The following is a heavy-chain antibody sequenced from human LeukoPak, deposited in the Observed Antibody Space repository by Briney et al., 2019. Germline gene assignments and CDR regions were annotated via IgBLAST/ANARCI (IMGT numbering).Heavy chain of an antibody. Sequence: GGSLRLSCAASGFTFSSYWMHWVRQAPGKGPVWVSRINSDGSTTSYADSVKGRFTISRDNAKNTLYLQMNSLRAEDTAVYYCAKDRYCSSTSCYTFGYYYYGMDVWGQGTTVTVSS. J-gene: IGHJ6*02. V-gene: IGHV3-74*01. CDR2: INSDGSTT. CDR3: AKDRYCSSTSCYTFGYYYYGMDV. CDR1: GFTFSSYW. D-gene: IGHD2-2*02.